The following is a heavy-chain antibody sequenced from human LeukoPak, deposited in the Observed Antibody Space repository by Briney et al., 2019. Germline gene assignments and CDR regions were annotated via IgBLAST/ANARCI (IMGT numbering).Heavy chain of an antibody. J-gene: IGHJ6*02. D-gene: IGHD2-15*01. CDR3: AREWWSNYYGMDV. CDR2: IIPIFDTA. V-gene: IGHV1-69*13. CDR1: GGTFSSYA. Sequence: ASATVSCKASGGTFSSYAISWVRQAPGQGLEWMGGIIPIFDTANYAQKFQGRVTITADESTSTAYMELSSLRSEDTAVYYCAREWWSNYYGMDVWGQGTTVTVSS.